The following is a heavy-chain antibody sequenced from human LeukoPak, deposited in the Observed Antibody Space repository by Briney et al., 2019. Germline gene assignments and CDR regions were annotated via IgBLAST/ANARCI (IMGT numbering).Heavy chain of an antibody. CDR3: ARGLLEQRLGYYYMDV. V-gene: IGHV1-2*02. D-gene: IGHD6-25*01. J-gene: IGHJ6*03. CDR1: GYTFTGYY. Sequence: GASVKVSCKASGYTFTGYYMHWVRQAPGQGLEWMGWINPNSGGTNYAQKFQGRVTMTRDTSISTAYMELSRLRSDDTAVYYCARGLLEQRLGYYYMDVWGKGTTVTVSS. CDR2: INPNSGGT.